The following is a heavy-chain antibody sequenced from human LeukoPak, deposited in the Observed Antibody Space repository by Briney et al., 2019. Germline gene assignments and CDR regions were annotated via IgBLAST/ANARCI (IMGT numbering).Heavy chain of an antibody. D-gene: IGHD6-13*01. V-gene: IGHV4-39*07. CDR1: GGSIRGSSFY. CDR3: ASGSWGHDAFDI. J-gene: IGHJ3*02. CDR2: VYYSGNT. Sequence: SETLSLTCTVSGGSIRGSSFYWGWIRQPPGKGLEWIGNVYYSGNTYYNPSLKSRVTISVDTSKNQFSLKLSSVTAADTAVYYCASGSWGHDAFDIWGQGTMVTVSS.